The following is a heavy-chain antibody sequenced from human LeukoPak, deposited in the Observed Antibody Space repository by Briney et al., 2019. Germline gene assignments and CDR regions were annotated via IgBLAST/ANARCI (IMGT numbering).Heavy chain of an antibody. V-gene: IGHV4-34*01. CDR2: INHSGIT. J-gene: IGHJ4*02. Sequence: XXSWIRXPPGKGLEWIRKINHSGITNYNPSLNSPVSISVDTSKNQFSLKLSSVTAADTAVYYCARRRPPGIAFDYWGQGTLVTVSS. CDR1: X. CDR3: ARRRPPGIAFDY. D-gene: IGHD6-13*01.